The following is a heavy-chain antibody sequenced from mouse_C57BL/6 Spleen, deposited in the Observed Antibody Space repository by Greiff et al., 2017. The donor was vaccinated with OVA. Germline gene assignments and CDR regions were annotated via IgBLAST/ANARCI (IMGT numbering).Heavy chain of an antibody. V-gene: IGHV1-82*01. CDR3: ARGDYEDYFDV. D-gene: IGHD2-4*01. CDR2: IYPGDGDT. Sequence: VNLVESGPELVKPGASVKISCKASGYAFSSSWMNWVKQRPGQGLEWIGRIYPGDGDTNYNGKFKGKATLTADKSSSTAYMQLSSLTSEDSAVYFCARGDYEDYFDVWGTGTTVTVSS. CDR1: GYAFSSSW. J-gene: IGHJ1*03.